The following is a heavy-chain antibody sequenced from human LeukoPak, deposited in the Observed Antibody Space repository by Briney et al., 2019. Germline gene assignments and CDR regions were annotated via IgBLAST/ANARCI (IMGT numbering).Heavy chain of an antibody. J-gene: IGHJ4*02. Sequence: ASVKVSCKASGYTFTAYYMHWVRQAPGQGLEWVGWMNANSGDTNYAQNFQGRVTMTRDTSISTAYMELTRLISDDTAVYYCARDRTLKRWMQFPLGYWGQGTLVTASP. D-gene: IGHD5-24*01. CDR3: ARDRTLKRWMQFPLGY. V-gene: IGHV1-2*02. CDR2: MNANSGDT. CDR1: GYTFTAYY.